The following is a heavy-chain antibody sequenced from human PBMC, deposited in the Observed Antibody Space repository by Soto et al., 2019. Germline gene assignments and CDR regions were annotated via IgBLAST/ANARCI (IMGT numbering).Heavy chain of an antibody. V-gene: IGHV3-21*01. D-gene: IGHD3-10*01. CDR3: TRDRSSSMVFPDFDF. J-gene: IGHJ4*02. CDR2: ISSTSTYM. CDR1: GFLFNSYG. Sequence: EVQLVESGGGLAKPGGSLRLSCAASGFLFNSYGMNWVRLSPGRGLEWISSISSTSTYMEYADSVKGRFIISRDNAENPLFLPMNSLRAEDTGVYYCTRDRSSSMVFPDFDFWGQGALVTVSS.